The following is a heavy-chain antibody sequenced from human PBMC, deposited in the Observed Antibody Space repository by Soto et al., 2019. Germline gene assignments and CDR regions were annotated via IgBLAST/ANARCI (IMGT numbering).Heavy chain of an antibody. CDR1: GFTFDDYA. V-gene: IGHV3-9*01. CDR3: AKDGADHPGYYYMDV. D-gene: IGHD6-19*01. CDR2: ISWNSGSI. Sequence: GGSLRLSCAASGFTFDDYAMHWVRQAPGKGLEWVSGISWNSGSIGYADSVKGRFTISRDNAKNSLYLQMNSLRAEDTALYYCAKDGADHPGYYYMDVWGKGTTVTVSS. J-gene: IGHJ6*03.